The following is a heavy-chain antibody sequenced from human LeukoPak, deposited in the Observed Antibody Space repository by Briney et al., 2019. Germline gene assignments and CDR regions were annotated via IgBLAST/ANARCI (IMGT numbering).Heavy chain of an antibody. CDR2: IYSSGGN. V-gene: IGHV4-59*01. CDR3: ARVFDSGSQAYFYYMDV. CDR1: GGTFRSYD. D-gene: IGHD3-10*01. J-gene: IGHJ6*03. Sequence: WESLSLTCKASGGTFRSYDWSWIRQPPGKGLEWIGYIYSSGGNTYNPPLKSRVTMSVDTSKNQFSLKVSSVTAADTAVYYCARVFDSGSQAYFYYMDVWGKGTTVTISS.